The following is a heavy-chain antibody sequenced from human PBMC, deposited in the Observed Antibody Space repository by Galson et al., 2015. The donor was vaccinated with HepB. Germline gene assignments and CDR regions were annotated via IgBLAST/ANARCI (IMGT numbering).Heavy chain of an antibody. V-gene: IGHV3-23*01. CDR3: ARECPPGTGDVWSAFDI. D-gene: IGHD3-10*01. CDR2: ISNSADIT. Sequence: LRLSCAASGFTFSSYAMSWVRQAPGKGLEWVSTISNSADITYYADSVKGRFTISRDSSKNTLYLQMSSLRVEDTAVYYCARECPPGTGDVWSAFDIWGQGTMVTVSS. J-gene: IGHJ3*02. CDR1: GFTFSSYA.